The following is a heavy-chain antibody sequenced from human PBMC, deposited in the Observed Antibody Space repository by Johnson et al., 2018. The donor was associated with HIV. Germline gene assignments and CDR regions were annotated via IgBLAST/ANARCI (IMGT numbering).Heavy chain of an antibody. V-gene: IGHV3-23*04. CDR1: GFTFSSYA. J-gene: IGHJ3*02. Sequence: VQLVESGGGVVQPGRSLRLSCAASGFTFSSYAMSWVRKAPGKGLEWVSAISGSGGSTYYADSVKGRFTISRDNSKNTLYLQMNSLRAEDTAVYYCAKDQTYNFWSGYYGGDAFDIWGQGTMVTVSS. CDR3: AKDQTYNFWSGYYGGDAFDI. CDR2: ISGSGGST. D-gene: IGHD3-3*01.